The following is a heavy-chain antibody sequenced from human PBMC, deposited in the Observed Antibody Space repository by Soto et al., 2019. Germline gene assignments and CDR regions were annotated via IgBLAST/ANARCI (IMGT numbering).Heavy chain of an antibody. CDR2: INPNSCGT. V-gene: IGHV1-2*02. CDR1: GYTFTGYY. J-gene: IGHJ4*02. Sequence: AAVNVSCKASGYTFTGYYIHWVRQAPGQALEWMGWINPNSCGTNYAQPFQGRVTMTRDTSISTAYMELSRLRSDDTAVYYCARPRREMAATYYYFDSWGQGTLVTVSS. CDR3: ARPRREMAATYYYFDS. D-gene: IGHD6-19*01.